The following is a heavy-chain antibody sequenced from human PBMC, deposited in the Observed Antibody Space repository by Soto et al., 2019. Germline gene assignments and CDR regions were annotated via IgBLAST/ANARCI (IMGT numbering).Heavy chain of an antibody. V-gene: IGHV4-59*01. J-gene: IGHJ4*02. CDR1: VGSISSYY. Sequence: SETLSLTCTVSVGSISSYYWSWIRQPPGKGLEWIGYIYYSGSTNYNPSLKSRVTISVDTSKNQFSLKLSSVTAADTAVYYCARGYCSGGSCYPVLIWGQGTLVTVSS. D-gene: IGHD2-15*01. CDR3: ARGYCSGGSCYPVLI. CDR2: IYYSGST.